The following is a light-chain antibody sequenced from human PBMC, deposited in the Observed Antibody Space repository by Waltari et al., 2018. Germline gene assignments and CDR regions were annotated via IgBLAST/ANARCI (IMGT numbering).Light chain of an antibody. CDR3: QQFYSTPYT. CDR2: WAS. CDR1: QSVLYSSNNLNY. J-gene: IGKJ2*01. V-gene: IGKV4-1*01. Sequence: DIVMTQSPDSLAVSLGERATINCKSSQSVLYSSNNLNYLAWYQQKPGQPPKLLIYWASTRGSGVPDRFSGSGSGTDFTLTISSLQAEDVAVYYCQQFYSTPYTFGQGTKLEIK.